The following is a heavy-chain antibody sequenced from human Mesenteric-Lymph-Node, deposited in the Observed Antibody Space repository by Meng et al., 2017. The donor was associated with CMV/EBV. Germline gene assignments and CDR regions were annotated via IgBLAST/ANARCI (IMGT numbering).Heavy chain of an antibody. CDR3: AKEGRRGGDLDGAFDI. Sequence: GGSLRLSCAASGFTFNSYAMNWVRQAPGKGLQWVSGISGSGGLTYYADSVKGRFTISRDNSRNTVYLQMNSLRAEDAALYYCAKEGRRGGDLDGAFDIWGQGTMVTVSS. V-gene: IGHV3-23*01. CDR1: GFTFNSYA. J-gene: IGHJ3*02. CDR2: ISGSGGLT. D-gene: IGHD2-21*02.